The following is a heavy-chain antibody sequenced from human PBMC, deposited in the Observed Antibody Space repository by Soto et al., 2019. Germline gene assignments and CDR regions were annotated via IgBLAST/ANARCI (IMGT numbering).Heavy chain of an antibody. D-gene: IGHD2-2*02. CDR1: GYSFTSYW. J-gene: IGHJ6*02. CDR3: ARLSGYCSSTSCYTTYYYYGMDV. V-gene: IGHV5-51*01. Sequence: GESLNISCKGSGYSFTSYWIGWVRQMPGKGLEWMGIIYPGDSDTRYSPSFQGQVTISADKSISTAYLQWSSLKASDTAMYYCARLSGYCSSTSCYTTYYYYGMDVWGQGTTVTVSS. CDR2: IYPGDSDT.